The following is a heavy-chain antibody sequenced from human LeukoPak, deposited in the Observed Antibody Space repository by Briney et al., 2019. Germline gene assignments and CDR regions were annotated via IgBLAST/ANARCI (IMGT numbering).Heavy chain of an antibody. CDR3: ASQPAYSGGWYDY. CDR2: ISWNSGTI. CDR1: GFTFDDYA. J-gene: IGHJ4*02. Sequence: PGGSLRLSCAASGFTFDDYAMHWVRQAPGKGLEWVSGISWNSGTIGYADSVKGRFTISRDNAKNSLYLQMNSLRAEDTALYYCASQPAYSGGWYDYWGQGTLVTVSS. V-gene: IGHV3-9*01. D-gene: IGHD6-19*01.